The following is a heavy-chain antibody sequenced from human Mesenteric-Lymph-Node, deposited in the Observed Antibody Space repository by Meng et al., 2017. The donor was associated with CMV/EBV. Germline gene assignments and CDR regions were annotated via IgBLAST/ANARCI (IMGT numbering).Heavy chain of an antibody. CDR2: IYYSGST. D-gene: IGHD3-22*01. CDR1: GGSISSYY. J-gene: IGHJ5*02. V-gene: IGHV4-59*01. CDR3: ARQYYYDSSGYST. Sequence: SATLSLTCTVSGGSISSYYWSWIRQPPGKGLEWIGYIYYSGSTNYNPSLKSRVTISVDTSKNQFSLKQSSVTAADTAVYYCARQYYYDSSGYSTWGQGTLVTVSS.